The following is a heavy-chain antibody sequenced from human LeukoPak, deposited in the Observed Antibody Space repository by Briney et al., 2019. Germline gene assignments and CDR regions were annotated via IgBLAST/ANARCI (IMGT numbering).Heavy chain of an antibody. D-gene: IGHD6-13*01. CDR1: GFTFSSHW. CDR2: INEDGSDK. CDR3: ARDSLAGAFFEY. Sequence: GGSLRLSCAASGFTFSSHWMSWVRQAPGQGLEWGAKINEDGSDKYYVDSVKGRFTISRDNAKNSLYLQMNSLRAEDTAVYVYYCARDSLAGAFFEYWGQGTLVTVSS. V-gene: IGHV3-7*01. J-gene: IGHJ4*02.